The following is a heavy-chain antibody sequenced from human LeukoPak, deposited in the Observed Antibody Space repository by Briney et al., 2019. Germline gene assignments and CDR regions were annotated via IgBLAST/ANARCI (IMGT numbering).Heavy chain of an antibody. D-gene: IGHD3-16*02. Sequence: SETLSLTCAVYGGSFSGYYWSWIRQPPGKGLEWIGEINHSGSTNYNPSLKSRVTISVDTSKNQFSLKLSSVTAADTAVYYCARRLSDLGDFDYWGQGTLVTVSS. CDR1: GGSFSGYY. CDR2: INHSGST. V-gene: IGHV4-34*01. CDR3: ARRLSDLGDFDY. J-gene: IGHJ4*02.